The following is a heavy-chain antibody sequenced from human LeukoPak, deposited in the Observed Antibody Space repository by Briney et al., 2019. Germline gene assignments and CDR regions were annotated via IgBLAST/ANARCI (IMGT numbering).Heavy chain of an antibody. Sequence: PGGSLRLSRAASGFTFSDYYMSWIRQAPGKGLEWVSYVSGSGSPIYYADSVKGRFTISRDNAKNSLYMQMNSLRAEDTAVYYCARDRGGPGYTYGQPLDYWGQGTLVTVSS. J-gene: IGHJ4*02. CDR1: GFTFSDYY. D-gene: IGHD5-18*01. V-gene: IGHV3-11*01. CDR3: ARDRGGPGYTYGQPLDY. CDR2: VSGSGSPI.